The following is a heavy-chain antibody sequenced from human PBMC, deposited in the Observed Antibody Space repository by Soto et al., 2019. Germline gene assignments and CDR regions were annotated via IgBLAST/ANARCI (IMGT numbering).Heavy chain of an antibody. Sequence: GGSLRLSCSASGFTFSSYAMHWGRQAPGKGLEYVSAISSNGGSTYYADSVKGRFTISRDNSKNTLYLQMSSLGAEDTAVYYCVKGPYYILTGYYIRNWFDPWGQGTLVTVSS. D-gene: IGHD3-9*01. CDR2: ISSNGGST. CDR3: VKGPYYILTGYYIRNWFDP. J-gene: IGHJ5*02. CDR1: GFTFSSYA. V-gene: IGHV3-64D*06.